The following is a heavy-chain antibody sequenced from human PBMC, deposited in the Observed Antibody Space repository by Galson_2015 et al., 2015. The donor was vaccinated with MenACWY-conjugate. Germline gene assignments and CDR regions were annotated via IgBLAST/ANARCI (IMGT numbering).Heavy chain of an antibody. CDR3: AIKSFYCSGGSCYSGTFDY. J-gene: IGHJ4*02. CDR2: IKEDQSEK. Sequence: LRLSCAASGFPFSRSWMSWVRQAPGTGLEWVASIKEDQSEKYYVDPVKGRFTISRDNAKNSLFLQMNSLRAEDTAVYYCAIKSFYCSGGSCYSGTFDYWGQGTLVTVSS. V-gene: IGHV3-7*03. D-gene: IGHD2-15*01. CDR1: GFPFSRSW.